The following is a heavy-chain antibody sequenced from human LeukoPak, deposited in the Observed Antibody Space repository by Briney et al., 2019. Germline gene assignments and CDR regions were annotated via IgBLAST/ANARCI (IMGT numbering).Heavy chain of an antibody. CDR3: ARNEWADY. D-gene: IGHD1-26*01. CDR2: INHNGNVN. V-gene: IGHV3-7*01. Sequence: GGSLRLSCAASGFTFSSYWMNWARQAPGKGLEWVASINHNGNVNYYVDSVKGRFTISRDNAKNSLYLQMNSLRDEDTAVYYCARNEWADYWGQGTLVTVSS. CDR1: GFTFSSYW. J-gene: IGHJ4*02.